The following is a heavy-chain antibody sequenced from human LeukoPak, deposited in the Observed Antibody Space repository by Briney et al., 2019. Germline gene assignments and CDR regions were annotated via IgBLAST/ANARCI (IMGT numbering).Heavy chain of an antibody. CDR1: GSTFSSYG. D-gene: IGHD5-18*01. J-gene: IGHJ4*02. CDR3: AKDRYSYAFEYSDS. CDR2: ISNDGSKK. V-gene: IGHV3-30*18. Sequence: GGSLRLSCAASGSTFSSYGMHWVRQAPGKGLDWVAVISNDGSKKYYADSVKGRFTISRDNSKNTLSLQVSSLRTEDTAVYYCAKDRYSYAFEYSDSWGQGTLVTVSS.